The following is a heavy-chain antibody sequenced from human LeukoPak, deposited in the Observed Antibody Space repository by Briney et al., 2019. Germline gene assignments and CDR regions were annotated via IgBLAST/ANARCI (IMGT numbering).Heavy chain of an antibody. CDR1: GGSISSSNW. CDR3: ARKIAVAPHYFDY. V-gene: IGHV4-4*02. J-gene: IGHJ4*02. D-gene: IGHD6-19*01. CDR2: IYHSGST. Sequence: PSETLSLTCAVSGGSISSSNWWRWVRQPPGKGLEWIGEIYHSGSTNYNPSLKSRVTISLDKSKNQFSLKLSSVTAADTAVYYCARKIAVAPHYFDYWGQGTLVTVSP.